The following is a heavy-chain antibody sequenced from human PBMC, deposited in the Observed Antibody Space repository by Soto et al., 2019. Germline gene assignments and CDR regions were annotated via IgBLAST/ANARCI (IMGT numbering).Heavy chain of an antibody. J-gene: IGHJ4*02. CDR1: GGSFSGYY. D-gene: IGHD2-8*02. CDR3: ARDKITGLLDY. V-gene: IGHV4-34*01. CDR2: INHSGST. Sequence: SETLSLTCAVYGGSFSGYYWTWIRQPPGTGLEWIGEINHSGSTNYNPSLKSRVTISVDTSKNQLSLKLTSVTAADTAVYYCARDKITGLLDYWGQGTLVTVSS.